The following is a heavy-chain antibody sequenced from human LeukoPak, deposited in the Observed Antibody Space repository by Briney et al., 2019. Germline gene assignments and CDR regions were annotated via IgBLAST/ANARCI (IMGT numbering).Heavy chain of an antibody. CDR2: IYHSGNT. V-gene: IGHV4-38-2*02. D-gene: IGHD7-27*01. CDR3: VRDIWGLPPDY. CDR1: GYFIRSDYS. J-gene: IGHJ4*02. Sequence: SETLSLTCTVSGYFIRSDYSWGWVRQPPGKGLEWIGIIYHSGNTYYNPSLKSRVTMSVDTSKNQFSLKMSSVTAADTAVYYCVRDIWGLPPDYWGQGTLVTVSS.